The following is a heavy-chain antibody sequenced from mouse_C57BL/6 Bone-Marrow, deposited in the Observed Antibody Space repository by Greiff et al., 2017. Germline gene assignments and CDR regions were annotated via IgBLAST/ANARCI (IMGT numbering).Heavy chain of an antibody. Sequence: EVQRVESGGGLVQSGRSLRLSCATSGFTFSDFYMEWVRQAPGKGLEWIAASRNKANDYTTEYSASVKGRFIVSRDTSQSILYLQMNALRAEDTAIYYCARDDGYEGFAYWGQGTLVTVSA. D-gene: IGHD2-2*01. J-gene: IGHJ3*01. CDR2: SRNKANDYTT. CDR1: GFTFSDFY. V-gene: IGHV7-1*01. CDR3: ARDDGYEGFAY.